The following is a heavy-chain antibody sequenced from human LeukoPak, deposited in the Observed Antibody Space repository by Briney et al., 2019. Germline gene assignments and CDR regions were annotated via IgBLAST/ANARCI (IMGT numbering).Heavy chain of an antibody. CDR2: INPKSGGT. J-gene: IGHJ4*02. CDR1: AYTFTDYY. D-gene: IGHD4-17*01. V-gene: IGHV1-2*02. CDR3: TREAIYGDPDFDY. Sequence: ASVTVSCTASAYTFTDYYIHWVRQAPGQGLEWMGWINPKSGGTNYAQKFQGRVTMTRDTSISTAYMELSSLRSDDTAVYYCTREAIYGDPDFDYWGQGTLVTVSS.